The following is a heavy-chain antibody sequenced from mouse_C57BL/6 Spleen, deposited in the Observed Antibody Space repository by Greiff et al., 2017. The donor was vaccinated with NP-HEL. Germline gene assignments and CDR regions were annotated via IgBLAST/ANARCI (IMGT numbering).Heavy chain of an antibody. CDR2: IDPSDSYT. J-gene: IGHJ2*01. D-gene: IGHD1-1*01. V-gene: IGHV1-69*01. Sequence: QVQLQQPGAELVMPGASVKLSCKASGYTFTSYWMHWVKQRPGQGLEWIGEIDPSDSYTNYNQKFKSKATLTVDKPSSTAYMQLSSLTSEDSAVYYCARSGSSLFDYWGQGTTLTVSS. CDR3: ARSGSSLFDY. CDR1: GYTFTSYW.